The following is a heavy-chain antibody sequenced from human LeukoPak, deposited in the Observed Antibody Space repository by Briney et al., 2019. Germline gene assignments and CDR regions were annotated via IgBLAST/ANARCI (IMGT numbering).Heavy chain of an antibody. CDR1: GFTFTNSA. Sequence: GGSLRLSCVASGFTFTNSAMSWVRQAPGKGLEWVSGISGSGGSTYYADSVKGRFTISRDNSKNTLYLQMNSLRAEDTAVYYCAKLYSSSSRGGYYWGQGTLVTVSS. J-gene: IGHJ4*02. CDR2: ISGSGGST. CDR3: AKLYSSSSRGGYY. D-gene: IGHD6-13*01. V-gene: IGHV3-23*01.